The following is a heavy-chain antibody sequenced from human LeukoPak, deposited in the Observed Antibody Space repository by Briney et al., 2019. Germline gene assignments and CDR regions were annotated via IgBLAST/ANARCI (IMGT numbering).Heavy chain of an antibody. V-gene: IGHV4-59*01. CDR2: VFDSGST. Sequence: SETLSLTCSVSGASFSTNYWSWIRQPPGRGLEWIGYVFDSGSTNYNPSLKSRVTISVDTYTKQFSLRLSSVTAADTAVYYCARLYQQSKWKYYYYYMDVWGKGTAVTVSS. CDR1: GASFSTNY. J-gene: IGHJ6*03. CDR3: ARLYQQSKWKYYYYYMDV. D-gene: IGHD1-1*01.